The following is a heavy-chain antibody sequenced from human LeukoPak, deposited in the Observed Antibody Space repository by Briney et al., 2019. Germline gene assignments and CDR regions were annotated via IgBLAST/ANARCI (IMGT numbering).Heavy chain of an antibody. CDR2: IYTSGSA. J-gene: IGHJ6*03. CDR1: GGSINNSF. V-gene: IGHV4-4*09. CDR3: ARQGGSGSYYNSIYYYYYYMDV. D-gene: IGHD3-10*01. Sequence: SETLSLTCTVSGGSINNSFWSWVRQPPGKGLEWIGFIYTSGSAKYNPFLKSRVTMSVDTSKNQFSLKLRSVTAADTALYYCARQGGSGSYYNSIYYYYYYMDVWGKGTTVTVSS.